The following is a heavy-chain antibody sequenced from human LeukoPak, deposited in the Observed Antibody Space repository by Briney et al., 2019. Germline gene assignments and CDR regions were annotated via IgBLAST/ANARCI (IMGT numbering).Heavy chain of an antibody. D-gene: IGHD1-26*01. V-gene: IGHV4-59*01. CDR2: IYYGGST. Sequence: GSLRLSCAASGFTFSSYAMHWIRQPPGKGLEWIGYIYYGGSTSYNPSLKSRVTISVDTSKNQLSLKLSSVTAADTAVYYCARYHRGSYYFDYWGQGTLVTVSS. CDR1: GFTFSSYA. CDR3: ARYHRGSYYFDY. J-gene: IGHJ4*02.